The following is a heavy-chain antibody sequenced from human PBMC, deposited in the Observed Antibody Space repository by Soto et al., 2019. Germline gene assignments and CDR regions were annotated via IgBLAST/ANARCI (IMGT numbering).Heavy chain of an antibody. CDR2: ISGSGGTT. J-gene: IGHJ4*02. V-gene: IGHV3-23*01. Sequence: GGSLRLSCAASGFTFRNYAMSWARQAPGKGLEWVSAISGSGGTTHYADSVKDRFTISRDNSKNTLYLQMNSLRVEDTAVYYCAKDRSSTSCYAFDYWGQGSLVTVSS. CDR1: GFTFRNYA. CDR3: AKDRSSTSCYAFDY. D-gene: IGHD2-2*01.